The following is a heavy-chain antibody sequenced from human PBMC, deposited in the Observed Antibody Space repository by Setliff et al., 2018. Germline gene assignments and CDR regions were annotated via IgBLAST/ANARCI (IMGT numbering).Heavy chain of an antibody. D-gene: IGHD2-15*01. CDR1: GGSFSGYY. CDR2: IHTSGST. Sequence: PSETLSLTCTVSGGSFSGYYWSWIRQPPGKGLEWIGYIHTSGSTNYNPSLKSRVTISVDSSINQFSLKLNSVTAADTAVYYCARARYCSGGSCYWTWFGPWGQGTLGTSPQ. V-gene: IGHV4-4*08. CDR3: ARARYCSGGSCYWTWFGP. J-gene: IGHJ5*02.